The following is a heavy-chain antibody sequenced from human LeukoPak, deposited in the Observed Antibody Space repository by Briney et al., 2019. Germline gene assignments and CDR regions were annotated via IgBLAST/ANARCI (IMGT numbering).Heavy chain of an antibody. Sequence: PSETLSLTCTVSGGSISSHYWSWIRQPPGKGPEWIGYIYYSGSTNYNPSLKSRVTISVDTSKNQFSLKLSSVTAADTAVYYCARGAHDFWSGYYSWGYYYYYYMDVWGKGTTVTFSS. CDR2: IYYSGST. D-gene: IGHD3-3*01. CDR3: ARGAHDFWSGYYSWGYYYYYYMDV. V-gene: IGHV4-59*11. J-gene: IGHJ6*03. CDR1: GGSISSHY.